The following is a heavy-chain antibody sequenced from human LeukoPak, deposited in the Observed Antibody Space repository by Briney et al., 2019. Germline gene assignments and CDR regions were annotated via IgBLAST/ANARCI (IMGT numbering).Heavy chain of an antibody. D-gene: IGHD6-6*01. CDR1: GGSFSDYY. V-gene: IGHV4-34*01. J-gene: IGHJ5*02. CDR2: INHSGST. Sequence: SETLSLTCAVYGGSFSDYYCSWVRQPPGKGLEWIGEINHSGSTNYNPSLKSRVTISVDTSKNQFSLKLSSVTAADTAVYYCARGPRLAARSWFDPWGQGTLVTVSS. CDR3: ARGPRLAARSWFDP.